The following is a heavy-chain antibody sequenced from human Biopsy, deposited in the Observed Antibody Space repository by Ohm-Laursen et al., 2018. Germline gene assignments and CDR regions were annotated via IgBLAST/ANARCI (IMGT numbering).Heavy chain of an antibody. Sequence: ASVKVSCKAPGGTFSNYGVNWVRQATGQGLEWMGWMNPNSGNTGYAQKFQGRVTMTRNTSISTAYMELSSLTSVDTAVYYCARDFNYDGGGSFNFDYWGQGTLVTVSS. D-gene: IGHD3-22*01. CDR1: GGTFSNYG. V-gene: IGHV1-8*02. CDR3: ARDFNYDGGGSFNFDY. CDR2: MNPNSGNT. J-gene: IGHJ4*02.